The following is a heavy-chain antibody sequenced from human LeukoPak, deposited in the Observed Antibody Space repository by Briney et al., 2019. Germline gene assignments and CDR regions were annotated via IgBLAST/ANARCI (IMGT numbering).Heavy chain of an antibody. J-gene: IGHJ6*02. CDR1: GGSFSGYY. CDR2: ISHSGST. CDR3: ARGALIASYYYYGMDV. D-gene: IGHD2-21*01. Sequence: SETLSLTCAVYGGSFSGYYWSWIRQPPGKGLEWIGEISHSGSTNYNPSLKSRVTISVDTSKNQFSLKLSSVTAADTAVYYCARGALIASYYYYGMDVWGQGTTVTVSS. V-gene: IGHV4-34*01.